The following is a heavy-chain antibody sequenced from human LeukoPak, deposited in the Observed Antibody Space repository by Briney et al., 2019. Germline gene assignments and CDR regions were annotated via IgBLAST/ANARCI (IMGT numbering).Heavy chain of an antibody. CDR1: GLTFSDHY. Sequence: GGSLRLSCVVSGLTFSDHYMSWIRQAPGQGLEWVANIKQDGSEKYYVDSVKGRFTISRDNAKNSLYLQMSSLRAEDTAVYYCARDQGGNLDYWGQGTLVTVSS. V-gene: IGHV3-7*04. D-gene: IGHD1-1*01. J-gene: IGHJ4*02. CDR3: ARDQGGNLDY. CDR2: IKQDGSEK.